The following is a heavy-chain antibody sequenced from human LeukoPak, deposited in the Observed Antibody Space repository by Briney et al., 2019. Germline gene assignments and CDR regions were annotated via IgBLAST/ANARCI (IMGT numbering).Heavy chain of an antibody. V-gene: IGHV4-30-4*08. CDR3: ARVLYYYDSSGYYRRNDAFDI. Sequence: PSQTLSLTCTVSGGSISSGDYYWSWIRQPPCKGLEWIGSIYYSGSTYYNPSLQGRDTISVDPSNNQFCLNLTSVTAADTAVYYCARVLYYYDSSGYYRRNDAFDIWGQGTMVTVSS. D-gene: IGHD3-22*01. CDR1: GGSISSGDYY. J-gene: IGHJ3*02. CDR2: IYYSGST.